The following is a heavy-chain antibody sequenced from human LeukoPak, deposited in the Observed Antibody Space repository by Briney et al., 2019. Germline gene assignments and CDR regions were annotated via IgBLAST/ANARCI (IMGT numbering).Heavy chain of an antibody. CDR1: GGSISSGGYY. V-gene: IGHV2-5*01. Sequence: TLSLTCTVSGGSISSGGYYWSWIRQPPGKALEWLALIYWNDDKRYSPSLKSRLTITKDTSKNQVVLTMTNMDPVDTATYYCAHENYYDFWSGYYSVFDYWGQGTLVTVSS. CDR3: AHENYYDFWSGYYSVFDY. D-gene: IGHD3-3*01. CDR2: IYWNDDK. J-gene: IGHJ4*02.